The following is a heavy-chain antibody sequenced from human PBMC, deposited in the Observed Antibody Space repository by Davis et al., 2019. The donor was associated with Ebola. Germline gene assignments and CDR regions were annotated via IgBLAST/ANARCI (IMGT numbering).Heavy chain of an antibody. J-gene: IGHJ4*02. CDR2: IIPILGIA. Sequence: AASVKVSCKASGGTFSSYAISWVRQAPGQGLEWMGRIIPILGIANYAQKFQGRVTITADKSTSTAYMELSSLRAEDTAVYYCARHDCSGGSCYRRYYFDYWGQGTLVTVSS. CDR1: GGTFSSYA. CDR3: ARHDCSGGSCYRRYYFDY. D-gene: IGHD2-15*01. V-gene: IGHV1-69*04.